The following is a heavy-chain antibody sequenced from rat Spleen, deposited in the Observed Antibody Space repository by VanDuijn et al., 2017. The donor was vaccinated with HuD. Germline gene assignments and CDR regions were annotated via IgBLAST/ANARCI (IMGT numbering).Heavy chain of an antibody. D-gene: IGHD1-2*01. Sequence: EVQLQESGPGLVKPSQSLSLTCSVTGYSITSNYWGWIRKFPGNKMEWMGYISYSGSTSYNPSLKSRISITRDTSKNQFFLQLNSVTTEDTATYYCARFGYSSYIVYWYFDFWGPGTMVTVSS. CDR2: ISYSGST. CDR3: ARFGYSSYIVYWYFDF. V-gene: IGHV3-1*01. CDR1: GYSITSNY. J-gene: IGHJ1*01.